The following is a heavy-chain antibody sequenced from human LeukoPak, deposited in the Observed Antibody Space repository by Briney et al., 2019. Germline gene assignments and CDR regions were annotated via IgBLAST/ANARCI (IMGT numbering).Heavy chain of an antibody. V-gene: IGHV3-53*05. CDR1: GDSINSLD. Sequence: ETLSLTCTVSGDSINSLDLWSWVRQAPGKGLEWVSVIYSGGSTYYADSVKGRFTISRDNSKNTLYLQMNSLRAEDTAVYYCARDPRLPMGYGMDVWGQGTTVTVSS. J-gene: IGHJ6*02. D-gene: IGHD1-26*01. CDR2: IYSGGST. CDR3: ARDPRLPMGYGMDV.